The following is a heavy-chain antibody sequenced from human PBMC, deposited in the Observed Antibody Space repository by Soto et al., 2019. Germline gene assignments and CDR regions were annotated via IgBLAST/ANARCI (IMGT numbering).Heavy chain of an antibody. D-gene: IGHD2-2*01. V-gene: IGHV3-23*01. Sequence: GGSRRLSWVASGLTVRTYGMSWVRKAPGKGLEWVAGIAASDGATYYADSVKGRFTISRDNSKNTLYLQMNSPRAEDTAVYYCAKHLHIVVRFSPLFSFYGLDVWGQGTTVTVYS. CDR2: IAASDGAT. J-gene: IGHJ6*02. CDR3: AKHLHIVVRFSPLFSFYGLDV. CDR1: GLTVRTYG.